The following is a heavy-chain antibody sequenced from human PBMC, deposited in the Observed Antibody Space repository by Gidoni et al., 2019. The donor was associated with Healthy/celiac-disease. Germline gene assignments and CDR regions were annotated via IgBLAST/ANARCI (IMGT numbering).Heavy chain of an antibody. D-gene: IGHD6-19*01. Sequence: QVQLVQSGAEVKQPGSSVKVSCQASGGTFRSYAISWVRQASGQGLEWMGGIIPIFGTANYAQKCQGRVTITADESTSTAYMELSSLRSEDTAVYYCAREVGSGWYRGFDPWGQGTLVTVSS. CDR3: AREVGSGWYRGFDP. CDR1: GGTFRSYA. V-gene: IGHV1-69*01. J-gene: IGHJ5*02. CDR2: IIPIFGTA.